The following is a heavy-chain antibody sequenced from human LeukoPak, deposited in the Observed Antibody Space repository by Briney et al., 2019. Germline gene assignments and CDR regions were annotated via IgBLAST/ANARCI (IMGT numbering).Heavy chain of an antibody. CDR1: GGSISSGSYY. Sequence: SETLSLTCTVSGGSISSGSYYWSWIRQPAGKGLEWIGRIYTGGSTNYNPSLKSRVTISVDTSKNQFSLKLSSVTAADTAVYYCAREGDGYNYRDYFDYWGQGTLVTVSS. J-gene: IGHJ4*02. V-gene: IGHV4-61*02. CDR3: AREGDGYNYRDYFDY. D-gene: IGHD5-24*01. CDR2: IYTGGST.